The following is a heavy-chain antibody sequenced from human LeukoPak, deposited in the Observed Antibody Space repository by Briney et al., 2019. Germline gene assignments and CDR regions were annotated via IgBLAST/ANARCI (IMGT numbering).Heavy chain of an antibody. J-gene: IGHJ2*01. CDR3: ASRGGLWLQQLLAFGYFDL. Sequence: GGSLRLSCAASGFTFSSYAMSWVRQAPGKGLEWVAVISYDGSNKYYADSVKGRFTISRDNSKNTLYLQMNSLRAEDTAVYYCASRGGLWLQQLLAFGYFDLWGRGTLVTVSS. D-gene: IGHD5-24*01. CDR1: GFTFSSYA. CDR2: ISYDGSNK. V-gene: IGHV3-30*14.